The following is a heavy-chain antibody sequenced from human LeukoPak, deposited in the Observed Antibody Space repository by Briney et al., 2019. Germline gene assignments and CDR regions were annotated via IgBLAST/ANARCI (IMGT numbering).Heavy chain of an antibody. CDR1: GFSLDSYW. Sequence: GGSLRLSCVVSGFSLDSYWMSWVRQAPGKGPEWVANINQDGSEKYYVDSVKGRFSISRDNAKNSLYLQMNNLRAEDTAVYFCTRDGSGWSDSWGKGTLVTVSS. V-gene: IGHV3-7*01. CDR3: TRDGSGWSDS. J-gene: IGHJ5*01. CDR2: INQDGSEK. D-gene: IGHD3-3*01.